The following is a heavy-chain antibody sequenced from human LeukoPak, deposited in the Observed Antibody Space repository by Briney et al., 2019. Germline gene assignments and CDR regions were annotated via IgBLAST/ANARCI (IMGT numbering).Heavy chain of an antibody. CDR2: IVLVLGIT. D-gene: IGHD3-3*01. V-gene: IGHV1-69*02. CDR1: GSTFTSYT. Sequence: SVKVCCKASGSTFTSYTISWVRQAPGPGLEWMGRIVLVLGITNYAQKFQGRVTITADKSTSTAYMELSSLRSEDTAVYYCARATSITIFGAVPTDWGQGTLVTVSS. J-gene: IGHJ4*02. CDR3: ARATSITIFGAVPTD.